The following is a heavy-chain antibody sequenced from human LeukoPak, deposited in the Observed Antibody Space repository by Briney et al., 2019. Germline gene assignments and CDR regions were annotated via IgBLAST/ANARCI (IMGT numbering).Heavy chain of an antibody. CDR1: GYTFTSYE. V-gene: IGHV1-8*01. CDR3: ARSPPAYSSFDWFDP. J-gene: IGHJ5*02. CDR2: MNPKSGNT. D-gene: IGHD6-6*01. Sequence: ASVKVSCKASGYTFTSYEINWVRQATGQGLEWMGWMNPKSGNTGYAQKFQGRVTITRNTSISTAYMELSSLRSEDTAVYYCARSPPAYSSFDWFDPWGQGTLVTVSS.